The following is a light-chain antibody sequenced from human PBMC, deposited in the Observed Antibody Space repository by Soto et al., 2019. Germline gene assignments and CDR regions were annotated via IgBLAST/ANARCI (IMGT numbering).Light chain of an antibody. CDR2: EVS. J-gene: IGLJ1*01. V-gene: IGLV2-14*01. Sequence: QSALTQPASVSGSPGQSITISCTGTSSDIASYNYVSWYQQHPGEAPKLIIYEVSNRPSGVSNRFSGSKSGNTASLTISGLQAEDEADYYCSSYTTSSSLGVFGIGTKLTVL. CDR3: SSYTTSSSLGV. CDR1: SSDIASYNY.